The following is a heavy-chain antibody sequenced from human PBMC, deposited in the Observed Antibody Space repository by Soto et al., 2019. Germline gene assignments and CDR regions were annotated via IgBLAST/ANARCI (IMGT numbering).Heavy chain of an antibody. V-gene: IGHV1-3*04. CDR3: AKVPALSSGGGWYRDYYYGMDV. CDR2: ISTGNGDT. CDR1: GYTFTNYA. Sequence: QVQLVQSGAEEKKPGASVKISCKASGYTFTNYAIHWVRQAPGQRLEWMGWISTGNGDTKYSQKFQGRITISKDTSASTDYMERSSLRYEDTAVYDCAKVPALSSGGGWYRDYYYGMDVWGQGTTVTVSS. D-gene: IGHD2-15*01. J-gene: IGHJ6*02.